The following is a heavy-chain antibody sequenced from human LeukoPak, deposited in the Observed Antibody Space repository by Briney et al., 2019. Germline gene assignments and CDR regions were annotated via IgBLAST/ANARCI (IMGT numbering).Heavy chain of an antibody. J-gene: IGHJ6*04. Sequence: GGSLRLSCAASGFTFSSYEMNWVRQAPAKGLEWVSYISSSGSTIYYADSVKGRFTISRDNAKNSLYLQMNSLRAEDTAVYYCAELGITMIGGVWGKGTTVTISS. CDR2: ISSSGSTI. CDR3: AELGITMIGGV. CDR1: GFTFSSYE. V-gene: IGHV3-48*03. D-gene: IGHD3-10*02.